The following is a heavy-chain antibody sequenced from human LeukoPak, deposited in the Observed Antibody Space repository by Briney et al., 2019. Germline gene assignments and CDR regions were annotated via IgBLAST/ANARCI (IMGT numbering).Heavy chain of an antibody. CDR1: GFTFSDYT. CDR3: ATANSSSWHYFDD. D-gene: IGHD6-13*01. CDR2: ISYDGSQK. Sequence: GSLRLSCAASGFTFSDYTLHWVRQAPGKGLEWLAVISYDGSQKYYADSVTGRFTISRDNSKNTVNLQMNSLRGEDTAVFYCATANSSSWHYFDDWGQGTLVTVSS. J-gene: IGHJ4*02. V-gene: IGHV3-30*04.